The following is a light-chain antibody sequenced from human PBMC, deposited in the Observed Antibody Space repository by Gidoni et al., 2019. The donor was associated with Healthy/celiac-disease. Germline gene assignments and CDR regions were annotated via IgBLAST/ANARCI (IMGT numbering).Light chain of an antibody. CDR3: QQYDSLLT. V-gene: IGKV1-33*01. CDR1: QDISNY. Sequence: DIQMTQSTSSLSASVGDRVTITCQASQDISNYLNWYQQKPGKAPKLLIYDASNLETGVPSRFSGSGSVTDFTFTISSLQPEYIATYYCQQYDSLLTFGGGTKVEIK. CDR2: DAS. J-gene: IGKJ4*01.